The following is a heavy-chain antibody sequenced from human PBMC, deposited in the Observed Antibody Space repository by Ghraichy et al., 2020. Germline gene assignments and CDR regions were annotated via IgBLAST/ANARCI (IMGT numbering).Heavy chain of an antibody. CDR1: GYSFTSYW. J-gene: IGHJ6*02. CDR2: IYPGDSDT. D-gene: IGHD2-15*01. Sequence: GESLNISCKGSGYSFTSYWIGWVRQMPGKGLEWMGIIYPGDSDTRYSPSFQGQVTISADKSISTAYLQWSSLKASDTAMYYCATGGCSGGSCYSNYYYGMDVWGQGTTVTVSS. CDR3: ATGGCSGGSCYSNYYYGMDV. V-gene: IGHV5-51*01.